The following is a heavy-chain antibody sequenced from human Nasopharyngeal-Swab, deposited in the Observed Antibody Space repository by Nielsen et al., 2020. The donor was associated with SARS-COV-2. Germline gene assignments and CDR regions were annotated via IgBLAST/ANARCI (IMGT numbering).Heavy chain of an antibody. CDR1: GFLFRNYY. CDR3: ARESVVTGMDDATDI. D-gene: IGHD2-21*02. J-gene: IGHJ3*02. Sequence: GESLKISCAASGFLFRNYYMTWVRQPPGKGLEWVANIKKGGSEQFYVDSVKGRFTISRDDAKNSVYLQMNSLRAEDTAVYYCARESVVTGMDDATDIWGQGTMVTVSS. V-gene: IGHV3-7*04. CDR2: IKKGGSEQ.